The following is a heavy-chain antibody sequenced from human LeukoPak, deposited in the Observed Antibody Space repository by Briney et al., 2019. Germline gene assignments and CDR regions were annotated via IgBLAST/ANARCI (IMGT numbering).Heavy chain of an antibody. CDR1: GGSISSYY. Sequence: TSETLCLTCTVSGGSISSYYWSWIRQPPGKGLEWIASISDIGSINYNPSLKSRVTISLETSKNQFSLKLDSVTAAYTAVYYCAGHHPRNTVDFWGQGTLVTVSS. CDR3: AGHHPRNTVDF. V-gene: IGHV4-59*08. J-gene: IGHJ4*02. CDR2: ISDIGSI. D-gene: IGHD2/OR15-2a*01.